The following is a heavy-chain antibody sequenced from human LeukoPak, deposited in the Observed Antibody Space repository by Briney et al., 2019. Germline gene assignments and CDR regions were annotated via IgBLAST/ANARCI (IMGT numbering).Heavy chain of an antibody. J-gene: IGHJ4*02. Sequence: SETLSLTCTVSGYSISSGYYWGWIRQPPGKGLEWIGSIFHSANTYYNPSLKSRVTISVDTSKNQFSLKLRSVTAADTAVYYCARGKSRGSHIDYWGQGTLVTVSS. V-gene: IGHV4-38-2*02. D-gene: IGHD1-26*01. CDR3: ARGKSRGSHIDY. CDR2: IFHSANT. CDR1: GYSISSGYY.